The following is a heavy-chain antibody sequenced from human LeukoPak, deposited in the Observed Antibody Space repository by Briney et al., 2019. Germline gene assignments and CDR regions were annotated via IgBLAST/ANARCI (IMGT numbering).Heavy chain of an antibody. J-gene: IGHJ4*02. CDR2: INPSGGST. CDR3: ARGNGSGTSYNLYYFDY. CDR1: GYTFTSYY. Sequence: ASVKVSCKASGYTFTSYYMHWVRQAPGQGLEWMGIINPSGGSTSYAQKFQGRVTMTRDTSTSTVYMELSSLRSEDTAVYYCARGNGSGTSYNLYYFDYWGQGTLVTVSS. D-gene: IGHD3-10*01. V-gene: IGHV1-46*01.